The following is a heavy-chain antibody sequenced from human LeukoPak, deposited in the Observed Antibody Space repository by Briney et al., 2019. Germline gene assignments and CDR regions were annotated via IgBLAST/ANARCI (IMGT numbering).Heavy chain of an antibody. V-gene: IGHV4-4*09. CDR1: GGSIRTYY. D-gene: IGHD2/OR15-2a*01. J-gene: IGHJ4*02. Sequence: SETLSLTCTVSGGSIRTYYWSWIRQPPGKGLEWIGYIYTSGSTNYNPSLKSRVTMSLDTSENQFSLKRSSGTAADTAVYYCARGDFYRYYFDYWGQGTLVTVSS. CDR3: ARGDFYRYYFDY. CDR2: IYTSGST.